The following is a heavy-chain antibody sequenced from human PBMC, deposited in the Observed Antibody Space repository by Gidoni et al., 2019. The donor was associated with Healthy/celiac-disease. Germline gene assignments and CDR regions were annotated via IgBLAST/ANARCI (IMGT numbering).Heavy chain of an antibody. J-gene: IGHJ4*02. V-gene: IGHV3-23*01. CDR1: GFTFRSYA. CDR2: ISGSGGST. Sequence: EVQLLESGGGLVQPGGSLRLSCAASGFTFRSYAMRRVRQAPGKGLEWVSAISGSGGSTYYADSVKGRFTISRDNSKNTLYLQMNSLRAEDTAVYYCAKEGGGYAEYFDYWGQGTLVTVSS. D-gene: IGHD3-22*01. CDR3: AKEGGGYAEYFDY.